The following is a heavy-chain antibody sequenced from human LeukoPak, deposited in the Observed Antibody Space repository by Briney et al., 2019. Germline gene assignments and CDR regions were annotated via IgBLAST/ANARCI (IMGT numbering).Heavy chain of an antibody. CDR3: AREEIAARRPFDY. CDR1: GFTFSSYS. Sequence: GGSLRLSCAASGFTFSSYSMNWVRQAPGKGLEWVSSISSSSSYIYYADSVKGRFTISRDNAKNSLYLQMNSLRAEDTAVYYCAREEIAARRPFDYWGQGTLVTVSS. V-gene: IGHV3-21*01. J-gene: IGHJ4*02. D-gene: IGHD6-6*01. CDR2: ISSSSSYI.